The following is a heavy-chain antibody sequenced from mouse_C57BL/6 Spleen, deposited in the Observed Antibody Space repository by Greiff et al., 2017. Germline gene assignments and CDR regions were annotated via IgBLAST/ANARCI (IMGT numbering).Heavy chain of an antibody. CDR1: GYTFTSYW. Sequence: QVQLQQPGAELVRPGSSVKLSCKASGYTFTSYWMHWVKQRPIQGLEWIGNIDPSDSETHYNQKFKDKATLTVDKSSSTAYMQLSSLTSEDSAVYYCARQGPYYDYGYYFDYWGQGTTLTVSS. V-gene: IGHV1-52*01. CDR3: ARQGPYYDYGYYFDY. J-gene: IGHJ2*01. D-gene: IGHD2-4*01. CDR2: IDPSDSET.